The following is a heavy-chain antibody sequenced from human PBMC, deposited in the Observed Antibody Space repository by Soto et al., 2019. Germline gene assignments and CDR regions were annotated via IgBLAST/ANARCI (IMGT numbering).Heavy chain of an antibody. CDR2: IIPIFGTA. CDR3: AREYGSGSYYNSPWYYGMDV. D-gene: IGHD3-10*01. Sequence: WASVTVSCKASGGTFSSYAISWVRQAPGQGLEWMGGIIPIFGTANYAQKFQGRVTITADESTSTAYMELSSLRSEDTAVYYCAREYGSGSYYNSPWYYGMDVWGQGTTVTVSS. CDR1: GGTFSSYA. J-gene: IGHJ6*02. V-gene: IGHV1-69*13.